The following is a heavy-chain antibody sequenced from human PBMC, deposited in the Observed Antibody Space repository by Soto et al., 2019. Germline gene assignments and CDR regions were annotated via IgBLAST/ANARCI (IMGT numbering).Heavy chain of an antibody. CDR2: ITPLGGAT. CDR3: AREIVGAISRSDALDT. CDR1: GFSITNYH. Sequence: ASVKVSCKASGFSITNYHMRLVRQAPGQGLEWMGVITPLGGATTYAQKFQGRVTMTADMSTSNVHMDLSSLRSDDTAVYYCAREIVGAISRSDALDTSGQGTMVTVSS. D-gene: IGHD1-26*01. J-gene: IGHJ3*02. V-gene: IGHV1-46*01.